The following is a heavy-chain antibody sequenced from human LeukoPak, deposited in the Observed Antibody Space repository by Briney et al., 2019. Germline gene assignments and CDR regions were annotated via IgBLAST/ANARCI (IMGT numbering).Heavy chain of an antibody. CDR3: GGRPNQAAAGKSGMDV. CDR2: INHSGST. V-gene: IGHV4-34*01. J-gene: IGHJ6*02. CDR1: GGSFSGYY. D-gene: IGHD6-13*01. Sequence: SETLSLTCAVYGGSFSGYYWSWIRQPPGKGREWIGEINHSGSTNYNPSLKSRVTISVDTSKNQFSLKLSSVTAADTAVYYCGGRPNQAAAGKSGMDVWGQGTTVTVSS.